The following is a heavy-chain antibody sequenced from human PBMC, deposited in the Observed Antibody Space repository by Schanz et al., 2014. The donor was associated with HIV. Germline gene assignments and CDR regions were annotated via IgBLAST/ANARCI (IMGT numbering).Heavy chain of an antibody. Sequence: QVQVVQSGAELKKPGSSVRVSCKTSGGTFSNYAVSWVRQAPGQGLEWMGGIIPIFGTANYAQKFQGRVTIIADESTSTAYMELSSLRSADTAVYFCARAAFSSEYYYGMDVWGQGTTVTVS. CDR2: IIPIFGTA. V-gene: IGHV1-69*01. J-gene: IGHJ6*02. CDR3: ARAAFSSEYYYGMDV. D-gene: IGHD3-3*02. CDR1: GGTFSNYA.